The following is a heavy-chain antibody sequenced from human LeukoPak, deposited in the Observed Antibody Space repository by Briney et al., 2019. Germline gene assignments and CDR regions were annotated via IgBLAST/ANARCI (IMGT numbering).Heavy chain of an antibody. CDR2: INHSGST. CDR1: GGSFSGYY. V-gene: IGHV4-34*01. J-gene: IGHJ5*02. D-gene: IGHD3-10*01. CDR3: ARGPVGTYGSGSYYNWFDP. Sequence: SETLSLTCAVYGGSFSGYYWSWIRQPPGKGLEWIGEINHSGSTKYNPSLKSRVTISVDTSKNQFSLKLSSVTAADTAVYYCARGPVGTYGSGSYYNWFDPWGQGTLVTVSS.